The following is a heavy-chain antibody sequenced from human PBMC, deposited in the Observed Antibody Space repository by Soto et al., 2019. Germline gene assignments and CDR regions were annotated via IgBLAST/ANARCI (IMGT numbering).Heavy chain of an antibody. V-gene: IGHV1-8*01. Sequence: GASVKVSCKASGYTFTSYDINWVRQATGQGLEWMGWMNPNSGNTGYAQKFQGRVTMARNTSISTAYMELSSLRSEDTAVYYCARVPPGINDAFDIWGQGTMVTVSS. CDR1: GYTFTSYD. CDR3: ARVPPGINDAFDI. CDR2: MNPNSGNT. J-gene: IGHJ3*02.